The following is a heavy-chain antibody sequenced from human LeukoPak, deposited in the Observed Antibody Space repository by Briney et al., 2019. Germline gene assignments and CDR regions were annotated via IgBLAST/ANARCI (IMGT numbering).Heavy chain of an antibody. J-gene: IGHJ5*02. Sequence: GGSLRLSCAASGFTFSDYYMSWIRQAPGKGLEWVSYISSSGSTIYYADSVKGRFTISRDNAKNSLYLQMNSLRAEDTDVYYCARVADRLLTIRANWFDPWGEGTLVTVSS. V-gene: IGHV3-11*01. CDR2: ISSSGSTI. CDR1: GFTFSDYY. CDR3: ARVADRLLTIRANWFDP. D-gene: IGHD3-10*01.